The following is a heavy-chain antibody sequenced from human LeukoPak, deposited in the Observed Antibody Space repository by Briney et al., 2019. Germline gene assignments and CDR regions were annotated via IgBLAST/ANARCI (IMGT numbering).Heavy chain of an antibody. Sequence: SVKVSCKASGGTFSSYTISWVRQAPGQGLEWMGRIIPILGIANYAQKFQGRVTVTADKSTSTAYMELSGLRSEDTAVYYCARSSGSYYFDYWGQGTLVTVSS. J-gene: IGHJ4*02. CDR3: ARSSGSYYFDY. CDR1: GGTFSSYT. V-gene: IGHV1-69*02. CDR2: IIPILGIA. D-gene: IGHD1-26*01.